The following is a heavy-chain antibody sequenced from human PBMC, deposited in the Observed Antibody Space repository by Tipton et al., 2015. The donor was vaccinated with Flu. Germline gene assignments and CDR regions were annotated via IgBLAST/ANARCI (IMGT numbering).Heavy chain of an antibody. CDR3: AKDRGPLAFCTSSSCYIDH. J-gene: IGHJ4*02. V-gene: IGHV4-61*02. D-gene: IGHD2-2*02. CDR1: GGSISSGSYY. Sequence: TLSLTCTVSGGSISSGSYYWGWIRQPAGKGLEWIGRIYTSGSTGYNPSLKGRATISVDASKNQFSLELSSVTAADTAVYYCAKDRGPLAFCTSSSCYIDHWGQGALVTVSS. CDR2: IYTSGST.